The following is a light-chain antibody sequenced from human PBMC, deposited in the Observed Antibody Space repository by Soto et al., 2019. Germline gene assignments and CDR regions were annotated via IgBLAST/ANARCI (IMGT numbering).Light chain of an antibody. CDR3: SSYAGSSNV. Sequence: QSALTQPASVSGSPGQSITISCTGTSSDVGGYNYVSWYQQHPGKAPKLMIYEVNNRPSGVPDRFSGSKSGNTASLTVSGLQAEDEADYYCSSYAGSSNVFGTGTKVTVL. V-gene: IGLV2-8*01. CDR2: EVN. J-gene: IGLJ1*01. CDR1: SSDVGGYNY.